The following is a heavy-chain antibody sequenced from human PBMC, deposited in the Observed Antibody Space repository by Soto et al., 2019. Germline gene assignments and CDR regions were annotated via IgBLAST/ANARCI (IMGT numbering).Heavy chain of an antibody. J-gene: IGHJ4*02. V-gene: IGHV3-30*18. CDR1: GFTFRSHG. CDR3: AKQYEFGGLEDY. D-gene: IGHD3-3*01. Sequence: VQLLASGGGLVQPGGSLRLSCAASGFTFRSHGMHWVRQVPGKGLEWVAAISNDGRSKYYADSVKGRFSISRDNSENTMYLQRNGLGIEEPAMYYCAKQYEFGGLEDYWGQGTLVTVSS. CDR2: ISNDGRSK.